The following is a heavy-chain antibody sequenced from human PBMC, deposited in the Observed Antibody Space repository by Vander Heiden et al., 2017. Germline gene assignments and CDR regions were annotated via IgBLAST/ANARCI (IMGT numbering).Heavy chain of an antibody. CDR2: ISAYNGNT. D-gene: IGHD3-10*01. CDR3: ARDRQTLLWFGELLPRRREVVDY. V-gene: IGHV1-18*01. CDR1: GYTFTSYG. Sequence: QVQLVQSGAEVKKPGASVKVSCKASGYTFTSYGINWVRQAPGQGLEWMGWISAYNGNTNYAQKLQGRVTMTTDTSTSTAYMELRSLRSDDTAVYYCARDRQTLLWFGELLPRRREVVDYWGQGTLVTVSS. J-gene: IGHJ4*02.